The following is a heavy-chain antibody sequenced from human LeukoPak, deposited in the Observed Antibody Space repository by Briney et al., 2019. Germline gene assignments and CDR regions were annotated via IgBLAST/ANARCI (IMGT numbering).Heavy chain of an antibody. CDR3: ARGPFAARPPNYYMGV. Sequence: PSETLSLTCAVYGGSLSGYYWSWIRQPPGKGLEWIGEINHSGSTNDSPSLKSRVTISVDTSKSQFSLKLKSVIAADTAVYYCARGPFAARPPNYYMGVWGKGTTVTVSS. D-gene: IGHD6-6*01. CDR1: GGSLSGYY. J-gene: IGHJ6*03. CDR2: INHSGST. V-gene: IGHV4-34*01.